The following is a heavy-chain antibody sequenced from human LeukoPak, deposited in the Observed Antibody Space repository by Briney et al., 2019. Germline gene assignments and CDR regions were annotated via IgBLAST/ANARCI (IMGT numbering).Heavy chain of an antibody. V-gene: IGHV4-59*01. CDR1: GGSISSYN. J-gene: IGHJ4*02. CDR2: IYYSGST. Sequence: SETLTLTCTASGGSISSYNRSWIRQPPGKGLEWVAYIYYSGSTYYNPSLKGRVTISVDKSKDPFSLKLSSVSAADTAVHYCARVTYYYDSSGSPPQEYPTSWGQETRV. D-gene: IGHD3-22*01. CDR3: ARVTYYYDSSGSPPQEYPTS.